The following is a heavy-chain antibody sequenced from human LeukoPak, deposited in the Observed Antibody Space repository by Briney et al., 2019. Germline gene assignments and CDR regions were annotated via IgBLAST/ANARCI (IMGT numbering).Heavy chain of an antibody. D-gene: IGHD6-19*01. CDR1: GGSFSGYY. Sequence: KSSETLSLTCAVYGGSFSGYYWSWIRQPPGKGLEWIGEINHSGSTNYNPSLKSRVTISADTSKNQFSLKLSSVTAADTAVYYCARRTSGWPIDYWGQGTLVTVSS. V-gene: IGHV4-34*01. J-gene: IGHJ4*02. CDR3: ARRTSGWPIDY. CDR2: INHSGST.